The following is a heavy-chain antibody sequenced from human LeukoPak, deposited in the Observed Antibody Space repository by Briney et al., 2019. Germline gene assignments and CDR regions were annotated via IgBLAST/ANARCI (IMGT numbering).Heavy chain of an antibody. V-gene: IGHV7-4-1*02. D-gene: IGHD6-6*01. CDR1: GGTFSSYA. CDR3: ARDLYPRSSSTQY. CDR2: INTNTGNP. Sequence: GASVKVSCKASGGTFSSYAISWVRQAPGQGLEWMGWINTNTGNPTYVQGFTGRFVFSLDTSVSTAYLQISSLKAEDTAVYYCARDLYPRSSSTQYWGRGTLVTVSS. J-gene: IGHJ4*02.